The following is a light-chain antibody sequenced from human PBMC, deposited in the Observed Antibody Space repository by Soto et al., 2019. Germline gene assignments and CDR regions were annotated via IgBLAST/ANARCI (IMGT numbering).Light chain of an antibody. CDR2: DAA. CDR1: QSVSSH. V-gene: IGKV3-11*01. J-gene: IGKJ4*01. Sequence: EIVLTHSPATLSLSPCERVALSWRASQSVSSHLAWYQQRPGQAPRLLIYDAADRAPGVPARFSGAGSETDFTLTISSLEPEDFAVYYCQQRSNWPLTFGGGTKVDI. CDR3: QQRSNWPLT.